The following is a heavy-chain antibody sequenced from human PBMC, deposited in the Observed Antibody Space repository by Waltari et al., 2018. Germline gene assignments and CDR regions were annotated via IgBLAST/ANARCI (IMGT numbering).Heavy chain of an antibody. Sequence: QVQLQQWGAGLLKPSETLSLTCAVYGGSFSGYYWSWIRQPPGKGLEWIGEINHSGSTTYNPSLKSRVTISVDTSNNQFSLKLSSVTAADTAVYYCASRKVPDPTDYWGQGTLVTVSS. V-gene: IGHV4-34*01. J-gene: IGHJ4*02. CDR1: GGSFSGYY. CDR3: ASRKVPDPTDY. CDR2: INHSGST.